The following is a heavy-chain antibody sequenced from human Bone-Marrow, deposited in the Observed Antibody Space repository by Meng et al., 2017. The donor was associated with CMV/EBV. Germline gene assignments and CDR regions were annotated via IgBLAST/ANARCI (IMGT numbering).Heavy chain of an antibody. D-gene: IGHD1-1*01. Sequence: ASVKVSCKASGYTFSSHGINWVRQAPGRGLEWMGWISAYSGNTKYAQKVKGRVTMTTDTSTSTAYMEITCLRSDDTAVYYCAKGLEPGIFDHWGQGTLVTVSS. CDR3: AKGLEPGIFDH. V-gene: IGHV1-18*01. CDR2: ISAYSGNT. CDR1: GYTFSSHG. J-gene: IGHJ4*02.